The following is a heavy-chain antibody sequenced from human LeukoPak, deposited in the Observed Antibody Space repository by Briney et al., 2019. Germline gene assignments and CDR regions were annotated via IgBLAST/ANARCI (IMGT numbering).Heavy chain of an antibody. V-gene: IGHV3-21*01. CDR2: ISSSSSYI. Sequence: PGGSLRLSCAASGFTFSSYSMNWVRQAPGKGLEWVSSISSSSSYIYYADSVKGRFTISRDNAKNSLYLQMNSLRAEDTAVYYCARSRDSSGWYSGAFDPWGQGNLVTVSS. CDR1: GFTFSSYS. D-gene: IGHD6-19*01. J-gene: IGHJ5*02. CDR3: ARSRDSSGWYSGAFDP.